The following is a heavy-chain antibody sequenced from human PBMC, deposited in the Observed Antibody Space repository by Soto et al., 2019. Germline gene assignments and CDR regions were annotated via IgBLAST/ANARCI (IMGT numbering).Heavy chain of an antibody. D-gene: IGHD5-12*01. CDR3: ARISRYGYDFDY. J-gene: IGHJ4*02. CDR2: IFSNDET. V-gene: IGHV2-26*02. CDR1: GFSLSRADVG. Sequence: QVTLKESGPVLVKPTETLTLTCTVSGFSLSRADVGVSWIRQPPGKALEWLAHIFSNDETVYSAPLKSRLTILKDTSKGQVVLIMTNMDPVDTATYYCARISRYGYDFDYWGQGTLVTVSS.